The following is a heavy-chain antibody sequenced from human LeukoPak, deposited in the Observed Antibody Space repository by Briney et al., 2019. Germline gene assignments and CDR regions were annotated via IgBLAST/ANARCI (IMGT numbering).Heavy chain of an antibody. CDR1: GFTFSSYG. Sequence: GGSLRLSCAASGFTFSSYGMHWVRQAPGKGLEWVAFIRYDGSNKYYADSVKGRFTISRDNAKNTLYLQMNSLRAEDTAVYYCARVSLRFLDYDYWGQGTLVTVSS. CDR2: IRYDGSNK. D-gene: IGHD3-3*01. J-gene: IGHJ4*02. V-gene: IGHV3-30*02. CDR3: ARVSLRFLDYDY.